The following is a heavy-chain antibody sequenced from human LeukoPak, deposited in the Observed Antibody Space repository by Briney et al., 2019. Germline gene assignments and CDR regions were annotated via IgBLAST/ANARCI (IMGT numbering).Heavy chain of an antibody. V-gene: IGHV3-48*04. D-gene: IGHD1-26*01. CDR3: ARKAQTGSHSGPFDI. J-gene: IGHJ3*02. CDR1: GFSFSTYA. Sequence: PGGFLRLSCAASGFSFSTYAMHWVRQAPGKGLEWISSISTDSLTIKYADFVSGQFTISRDNAEHLLFLQMNSLRAEDTAVYYCARKAQTGSHSGPFDIWGQGTLVTVSS. CDR2: ISTDSLTI.